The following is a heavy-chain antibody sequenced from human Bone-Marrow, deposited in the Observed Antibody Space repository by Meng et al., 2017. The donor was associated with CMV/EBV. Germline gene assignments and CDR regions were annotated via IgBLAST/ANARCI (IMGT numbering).Heavy chain of an antibody. CDR2: ISSSSYI. Sequence: GESLKISCAASGFTFSDYCMNWVRQAPGKGLEWVSSISSSSYIYYADSVKGRFTISRDNAKNSLYLQMNSLRAEDTAVYYCARDLGTIDYWGQGTLVTVSS. CDR3: ARDLGTIDY. V-gene: IGHV3-69-1*01. CDR1: GFTFSDYC. J-gene: IGHJ4*02.